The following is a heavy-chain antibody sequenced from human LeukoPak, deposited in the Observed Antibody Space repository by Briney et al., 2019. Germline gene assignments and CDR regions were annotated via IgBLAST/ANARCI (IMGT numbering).Heavy chain of an antibody. CDR3: ARHRTVTIFGVVNKRNAFDI. CDR1: GESFSGYY. D-gene: IGHD3-3*01. CDR2: INHSGST. V-gene: IGHV4-34*01. J-gene: IGHJ3*02. Sequence: PSETLSLTCAVYGESFSGYYWSWIRQPPGKGLEWIGEINHSGSTNYNPSLKSRVTISVDTSKNQFSLKLSSVTAADTAVYYCARHRTVTIFGVVNKRNAFDIWGQGTMVTVSS.